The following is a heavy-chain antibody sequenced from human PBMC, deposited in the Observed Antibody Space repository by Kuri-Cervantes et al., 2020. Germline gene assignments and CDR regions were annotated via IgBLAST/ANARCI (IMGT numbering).Heavy chain of an antibody. Sequence: SETLSLTCADSGGSISSSNWWSWVRQPPGKGLEWIGEIYHSGSTNYNPSLKSRVTISVDTSKNQFSLKLSSVTAADTAVYYCAREGISSGWYTPDYWGQGTLVTVSS. CDR2: IYHSGST. D-gene: IGHD6-19*01. CDR3: AREGISSGWYTPDY. CDR1: GGSISSSNW. V-gene: IGHV4-4*02. J-gene: IGHJ4*02.